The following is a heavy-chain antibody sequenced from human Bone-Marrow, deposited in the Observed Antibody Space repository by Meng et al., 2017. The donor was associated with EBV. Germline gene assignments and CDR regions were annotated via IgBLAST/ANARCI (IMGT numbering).Heavy chain of an antibody. CDR1: GGTFRSDA. CDR3: ASESGRGFTPDY. J-gene: IGHJ4*02. Sequence: QGQLLQSGAEVKKPGSSVKVPCRTSGGTFRSDAVSWVRQAPGQGLEWMGGLIPMVGAPHYAQKFQGRVTIIADESTSTHSMELNSLRSEDTAMYCCASESGRGFTPDYWGQGTLVTVSS. CDR2: LIPMVGAP. D-gene: IGHD3-10*01. V-gene: IGHV1-69*01.